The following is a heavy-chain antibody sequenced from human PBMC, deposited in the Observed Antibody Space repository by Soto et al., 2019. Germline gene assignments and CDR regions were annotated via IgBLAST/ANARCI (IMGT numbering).Heavy chain of an antibody. Sequence: QVQLVQSGAEEKKPGASVKVSCKASGYTFSSYAMHWVRQAPGQRLEWMGWINAGNGNTKYSQKFQGRVTITRDTSESSAYMVLSSLRSEDKAVYYCARGGPPIDYWGQGTLVTVSS. CDR1: GYTFSSYA. J-gene: IGHJ4*02. D-gene: IGHD3-10*01. CDR2: INAGNGNT. V-gene: IGHV1-3*05. CDR3: ARGGPPIDY.